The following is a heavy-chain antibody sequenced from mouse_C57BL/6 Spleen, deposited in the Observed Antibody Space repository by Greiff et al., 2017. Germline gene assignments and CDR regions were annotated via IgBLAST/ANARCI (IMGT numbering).Heavy chain of an antibody. CDR3: ARGYNDGYYDFDD. V-gene: IGHV14-2*01. D-gene: IGHD2-3*01. Sequence: VQLPQSGAELVKPGASVKLSCTASGFNINDYFMHWVKQRTEQGLKWIGRIDPEDGDTKYAPKFQGKATITAYTSSNTAYLPPSGLTSEDTAVYACARGYNDGYYDFDDWGQGTTLTVSS. CDR1: GFNINDYF. CDR2: IDPEDGDT. J-gene: IGHJ2*01.